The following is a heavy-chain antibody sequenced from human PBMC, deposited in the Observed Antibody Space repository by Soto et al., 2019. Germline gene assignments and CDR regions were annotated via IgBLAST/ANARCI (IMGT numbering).Heavy chain of an antibody. J-gene: IGHJ6*02. CDR3: ARDLRADTYYYYGMDV. D-gene: IGHD6-19*01. Sequence: EVQLVESGGGLVKPGGSLRLSCAASGFTFSSYSMNWVRQAPGKGLEWVSSISSSSSYIYYADSVKGRFTISRDNAKNSLYLQMNSLRAEDTAVYYCARDLRADTYYYYGMDVWGQGTTVTVSS. V-gene: IGHV3-21*01. CDR2: ISSSSSYI. CDR1: GFTFSSYS.